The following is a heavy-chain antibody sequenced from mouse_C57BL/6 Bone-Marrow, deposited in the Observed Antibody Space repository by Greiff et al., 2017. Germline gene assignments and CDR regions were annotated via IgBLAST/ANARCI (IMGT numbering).Heavy chain of an antibody. J-gene: IGHJ4*01. CDR3: ARTLITNFPYYYAMDY. CDR2: IYPRSGNT. Sequence: VKLMESGAELARPGASVKLSCKASGYTFTSYGISWVKQRTGQGLEWIGEIYPRSGNTYYNEKFKGKATLTADKSSSTAYMELRSLTSEDSAVYFCARTLITNFPYYYAMDYWGQGTSVTVSS. CDR1: GYTFTSYG. D-gene: IGHD1-1*01. V-gene: IGHV1-81*01.